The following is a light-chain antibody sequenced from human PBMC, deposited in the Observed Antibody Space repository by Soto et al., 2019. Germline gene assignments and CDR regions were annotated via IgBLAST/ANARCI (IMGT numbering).Light chain of an antibody. CDR3: QQYGSSPT. J-gene: IGKJ4*01. Sequence: IVLTQSPGTLSLSPGERAILSCRASQSVSSGYLAWYQQKPGQAPRLLIYGASSRATGIPDRFSGSGSGTDFTLTISRLEPEDFAVYYCQQYGSSPTFGGGTKVDIK. CDR1: QSVSSGY. CDR2: GAS. V-gene: IGKV3-20*01.